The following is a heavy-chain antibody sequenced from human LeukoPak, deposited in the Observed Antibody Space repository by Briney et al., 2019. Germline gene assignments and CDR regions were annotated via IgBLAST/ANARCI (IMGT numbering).Heavy chain of an antibody. D-gene: IGHD6-19*01. V-gene: IGHV3-23*01. J-gene: IGHJ4*02. CDR1: GFTFSSYA. CDR3: AKFNSGWDEDY. CDR2: IYSDGGST. Sequence: PGGSLRLSCAASGFTFSSYAMTWVRQAPGKGLEWVSAIYSDGGSTFYADSVKGRFTVSRDNSKNTLYLQMNSLRAEDTAVYYCAKFNSGWDEDYWGQGTLVTVSS.